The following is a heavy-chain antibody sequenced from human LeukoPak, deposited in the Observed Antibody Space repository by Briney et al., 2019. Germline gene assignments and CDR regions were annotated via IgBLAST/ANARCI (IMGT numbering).Heavy chain of an antibody. Sequence: ASVKVSCKASGYTFTSYGLSWVRQAPGQGLEWMAWISTYNDNTKYAQNFQGRVTMTTDTSTSTAYLELRTLRSDDTAFYYCARATYSGSFDYWGQGTLVSVSS. D-gene: IGHD2-15*01. CDR2: ISTYNDNT. V-gene: IGHV1-18*01. J-gene: IGHJ4*02. CDR3: ARATYSGSFDY. CDR1: GYTFTSYG.